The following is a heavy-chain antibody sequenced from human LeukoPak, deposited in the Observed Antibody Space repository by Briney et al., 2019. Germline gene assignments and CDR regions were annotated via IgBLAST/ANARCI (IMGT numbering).Heavy chain of an antibody. CDR2: INHSGST. J-gene: IGHJ4*02. CDR3: ARGRIGRQQLIDY. D-gene: IGHD6-13*01. CDR1: GGSFSGYY. Sequence: SETLSLTCAVYGGSFSGYYWSWIRQPPGKGLEWIGEINHSGSTNYNPSLKSRVTISVDASTNQFSLKLSSVTAADTAVYYCARGRIGRQQLIDYWGQGTLVTVSS. V-gene: IGHV4-34*01.